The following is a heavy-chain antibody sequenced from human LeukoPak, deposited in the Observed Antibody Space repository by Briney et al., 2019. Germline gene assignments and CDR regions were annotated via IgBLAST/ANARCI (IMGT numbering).Heavy chain of an antibody. CDR3: AKGSSYDFWSGYFDY. CDR1: GFTFSSYA. D-gene: IGHD3-3*01. J-gene: IGHJ4*02. CDR2: ISGSGGST. Sequence: GGSLRLSCAASGFTFSSYAMSWVRQAPGKGLEWVSAISGSGGSTYYADSVKGRFTISRDNSKNTLYLQMNSLRAEDTAVYYCAKGSSYDFWSGYFDYWGQGTLVTVSS. V-gene: IGHV3-23*01.